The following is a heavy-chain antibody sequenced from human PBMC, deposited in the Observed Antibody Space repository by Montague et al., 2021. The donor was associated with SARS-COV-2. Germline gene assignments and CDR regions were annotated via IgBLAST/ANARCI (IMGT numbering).Heavy chain of an antibody. J-gene: IGHJ4*02. CDR3: ARDQGGYSYNDY. CDR2: ISFDGTNK. V-gene: IGHV3-30-3*01. Sequence: SLRLSCAASGFTVTSYAMHWVRQAPGKGLEWVAVISFDGTNKYYTDSVKGRFTISRDNSKNTLYLQMHSVRPEDTAVYYCARDQGGYSYNDYWGQGTLVTVSS. CDR1: GFTVTSYA. D-gene: IGHD5-18*01.